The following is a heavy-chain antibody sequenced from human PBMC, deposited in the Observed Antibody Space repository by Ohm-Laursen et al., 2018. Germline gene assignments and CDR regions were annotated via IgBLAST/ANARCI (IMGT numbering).Heavy chain of an antibody. V-gene: IGHV4-59*01. Sequence: SETLSLTCTVSGGSISSYYWSWIRQPPGKGLEWIGYIYYSGSTNYNTSLKSRVTISVDTSKNQFSLKLSSVTAADTAVYYCARVSRRDGYNPLDYWGQGTLVTVSS. D-gene: IGHD5-24*01. CDR2: IYYSGST. CDR1: GGSISSYY. CDR3: ARVSRRDGYNPLDY. J-gene: IGHJ4*02.